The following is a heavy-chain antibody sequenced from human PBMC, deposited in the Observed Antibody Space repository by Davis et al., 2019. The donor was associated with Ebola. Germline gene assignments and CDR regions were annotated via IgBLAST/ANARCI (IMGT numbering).Heavy chain of an antibody. CDR2: ISTDGSDT. Sequence: GESLKISCAASGFIFSSYWMHWVRQVPGKGLVWVSRISTDGSDTNYADSVKGRFTISRDNAKNSLYLQMNSLRAEDTAVYYCAREERLGSSARDIVVVVAAHFDYWGQGTLVTVSS. CDR3: AREERLGSSARDIVVVVAAHFDY. D-gene: IGHD2-15*01. CDR1: GFIFSSYW. V-gene: IGHV3-74*01. J-gene: IGHJ4*02.